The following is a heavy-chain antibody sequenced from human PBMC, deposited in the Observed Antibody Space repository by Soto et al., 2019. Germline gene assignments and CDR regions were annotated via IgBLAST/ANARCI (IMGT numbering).Heavy chain of an antibody. Sequence: GGSLRLSCAASGFTFSSYAMHWVRQAPGKGLEYVSAISSNGGSTYYANSVKGRFTISRDNSKNTLYLQMGSLRAEDMAVYYCARVGTYDFWSGYYSDYWGQGTLVTVSS. J-gene: IGHJ4*02. CDR2: ISSNGGST. CDR1: GFTFSSYA. D-gene: IGHD3-3*01. V-gene: IGHV3-64*01. CDR3: ARVGTYDFWSGYYSDY.